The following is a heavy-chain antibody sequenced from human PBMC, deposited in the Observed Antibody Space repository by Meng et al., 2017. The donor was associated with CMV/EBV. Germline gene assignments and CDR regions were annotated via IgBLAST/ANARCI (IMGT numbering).Heavy chain of an antibody. D-gene: IGHD6-6*01. CDR1: GFTFSSYS. V-gene: IGHV3-21*01. Sequence: LSLTCAASGFTFSSYSMNWVRQAPGKGLEWVSSISSSSSYIYYADSVKGRFTISRDNAKNSLYLQMNSLRAEDTAVYYCAKMLAARPSSYYYYGMDVWGQGTTVTVSS. CDR3: AKMLAARPSSYYYYGMDV. J-gene: IGHJ6*02. CDR2: ISSSSSYI.